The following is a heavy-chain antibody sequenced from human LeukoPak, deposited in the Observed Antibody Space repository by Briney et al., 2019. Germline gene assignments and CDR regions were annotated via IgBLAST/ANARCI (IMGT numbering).Heavy chain of an antibody. V-gene: IGHV4-59*08. Sequence: PSETLSLTCTVSGGSISSYYWSWIRQPPGKGLEWIGYIYYSGSTYYNPSLKSRVTMSVDTSKNQFSLKLSSVTAADTAVYYCARVGDIVVVPAASMPPNWYFDLWGRGTLVTVSS. CDR1: GGSISSYY. J-gene: IGHJ2*01. CDR2: IYYSGST. CDR3: ARVGDIVVVPAASMPPNWYFDL. D-gene: IGHD2-2*01.